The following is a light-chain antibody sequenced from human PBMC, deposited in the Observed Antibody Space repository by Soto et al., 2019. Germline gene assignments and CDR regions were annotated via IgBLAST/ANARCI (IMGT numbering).Light chain of an antibody. CDR1: SSDAGTYNL. V-gene: IGLV2-23*01. J-gene: IGLJ1*01. CDR2: EGT. Sequence: ALTQPASVSGSPGQSITISCTGTSSDAGTYNLVSWYQQHPGKAPKLMVYEGTKRPSGVSNRFSGSKSGNTASLTISGLQAEDEADYYCCSYVGSSTYVFGTGTKATVL. CDR3: CSYVGSSTYV.